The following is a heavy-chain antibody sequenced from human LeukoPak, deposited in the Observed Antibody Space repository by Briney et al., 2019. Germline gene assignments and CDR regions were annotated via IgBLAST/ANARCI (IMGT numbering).Heavy chain of an antibody. J-gene: IGHJ1*01. Sequence: ASVKVSCKASGYTFTSYDINWVRQATGQGLEWMGWMNPNSGNTGYAQKFQGRATMTRNTSISTAYMELSSLRSEDTAVYYCARGLHRVMIVAEGPKEYFQHWGQGTLVTVSS. CDR2: MNPNSGNT. D-gene: IGHD3-22*01. CDR3: ARGLHRVMIVAEGPKEYFQH. V-gene: IGHV1-8*01. CDR1: GYTFTSYD.